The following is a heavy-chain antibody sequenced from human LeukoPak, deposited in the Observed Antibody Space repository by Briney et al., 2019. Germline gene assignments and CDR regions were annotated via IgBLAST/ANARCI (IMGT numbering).Heavy chain of an antibody. CDR1: GGSISSYY. CDR2: IYYSGST. Sequence: SETLSLTCTVSGGSISSYYWSWIRQPPGKGLEWIGYIYYSGSTNYNPSLKSRVTISVDTSKNQFSLKLSSVTAADTAVYYCAGHMAGIFDYWGQGTLVTVSS. J-gene: IGHJ4*02. D-gene: IGHD6-19*01. CDR3: AGHMAGIFDY. V-gene: IGHV4-59*08.